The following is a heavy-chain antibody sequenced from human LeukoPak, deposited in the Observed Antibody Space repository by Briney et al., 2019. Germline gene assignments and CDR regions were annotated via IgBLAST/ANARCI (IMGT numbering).Heavy chain of an antibody. Sequence: GASVKVSCKASGYTFSSYGISWVRQAPGQGLEWMGSISADNGDINYAEKLQGRVTVTTDTSTSTVYMELSSLRSEDTAVYYCARGHDSSSWDYWGQGTLVTVSS. CDR1: GYTFSSYG. J-gene: IGHJ4*02. CDR3: ARGHDSSSWDY. CDR2: ISADNGDI. V-gene: IGHV1-18*01. D-gene: IGHD6-13*01.